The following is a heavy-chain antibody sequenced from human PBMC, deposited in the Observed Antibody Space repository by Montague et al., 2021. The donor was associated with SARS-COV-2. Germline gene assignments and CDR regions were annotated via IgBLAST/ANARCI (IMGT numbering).Heavy chain of an antibody. D-gene: IGHD1-26*01. CDR1: GGSLSGYY. J-gene: IGHJ3*02. CDR2: IYFSGRT. CDR3: ASHGRFSGIVNTPREAFDI. Sequence: SETLSPTRVVYGGSLSGYYWSWIRQHPGKGLEWIGCIYFSGRTNYNPSLKSRVTISVDTSKNQFSLKLSSVTAADTAVYYCASHGRFSGIVNTPREAFDIWGQGTMVTVSS. V-gene: IGHV4-59*08.